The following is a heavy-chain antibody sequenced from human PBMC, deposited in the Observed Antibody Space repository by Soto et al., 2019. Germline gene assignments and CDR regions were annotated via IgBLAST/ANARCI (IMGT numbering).Heavy chain of an antibody. J-gene: IGHJ5*02. CDR1: GGTFSSYT. CDR2: IIPILGIA. V-gene: IGHV1-69*02. Sequence: ASVKVSCKASGGTFSSYTISWVRQAPGQGLEWMGRIIPILGIANYAQKFQGRVTITADKSTSTAYMELSSLRSEDTAVYYCARGDYDFWSGGTPEENWFDPWGQGTLVTVSS. CDR3: ARGDYDFWSGGTPEENWFDP. D-gene: IGHD3-3*01.